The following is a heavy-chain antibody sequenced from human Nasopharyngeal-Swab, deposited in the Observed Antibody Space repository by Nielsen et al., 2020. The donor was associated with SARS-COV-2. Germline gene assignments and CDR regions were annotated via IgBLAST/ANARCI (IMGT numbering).Heavy chain of an antibody. CDR3: ARKGLYDSSGYPFDP. J-gene: IGHJ5*02. CDR2: ISSSGSTI. D-gene: IGHD3-22*01. Sequence: GESLKISCAASGFTFSSYEMNWVRQAPGKGLEWVSYISSSGSTIYYADSVKGRFTIFRDNAKNSLYLQMNSLRAEDTAVYYCARKGLYDSSGYPFDPWGQGTLVTVSS. V-gene: IGHV3-48*03. CDR1: GFTFSSYE.